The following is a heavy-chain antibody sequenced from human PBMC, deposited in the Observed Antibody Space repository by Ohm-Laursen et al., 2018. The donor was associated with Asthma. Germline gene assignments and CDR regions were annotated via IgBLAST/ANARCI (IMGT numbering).Heavy chain of an antibody. V-gene: IGHV4-39*01. D-gene: IGHD2-15*01. CDR3: AFCSGGTCYHGVFDF. Sequence: SDTLSLTCTVSGDSISSSRSYWGWIRQPPGKGLDWIGIISFEGSTYYNPSLGSRLTMSVDTSKTLVSLTLSSVTVADTAMYYCAFCSGGTCYHGVFDFWGQGSMITVSS. CDR1: GDSISSSRSY. J-gene: IGHJ3*01. CDR2: ISFEGST.